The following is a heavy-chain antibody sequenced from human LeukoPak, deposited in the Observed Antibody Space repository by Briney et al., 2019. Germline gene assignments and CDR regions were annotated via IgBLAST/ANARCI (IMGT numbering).Heavy chain of an antibody. V-gene: IGHV1-69*04. J-gene: IGHJ5*02. Sequence: SVKVSCKASGGTFSSYAISWVRQAPGQGLEWMGRIVPILGIANYAQKFQGRVTITADKSTSTAYMELSSLRSEDTAVYYCARVSFDHYDSSGHWMNWFDPWGQGTLDTVSS. D-gene: IGHD3-22*01. CDR1: GGTFSSYA. CDR2: IVPILGIA. CDR3: ARVSFDHYDSSGHWMNWFDP.